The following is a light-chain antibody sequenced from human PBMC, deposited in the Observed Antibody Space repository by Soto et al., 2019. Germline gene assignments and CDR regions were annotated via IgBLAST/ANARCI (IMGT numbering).Light chain of an antibody. CDR2: RNN. CDR1: SCNIGSNY. CDR3: ATWDDSLNGPV. Sequence: QSVLTQPPSASGTPGQRVPISCSGSSCNIGSNYVYWYQQLPGTAPKLLIYRNNQRPSGVPDRFSGSKSGTSASLAISGLRSEDEADYYCATWDDSLNGPVFGGGTKLTVL. V-gene: IGLV1-47*01. J-gene: IGLJ2*01.